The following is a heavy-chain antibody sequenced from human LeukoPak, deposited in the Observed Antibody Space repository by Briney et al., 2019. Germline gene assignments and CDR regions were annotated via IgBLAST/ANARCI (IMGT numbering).Heavy chain of an antibody. CDR2: ISSSSNYI. CDR3: ARGPEVITFSRTDY. CDR1: GFTSCIYS. J-gene: IGHJ4*02. Sequence: GGSLRLSCAASGFTSCIYSMSWVRQVPGQGLEWVSSISSSSNYIYYADSVKGRFTISRDDAENSLYLQMHSLRAEDTAVYYCARGPEVITFSRTDYWGQGTLVTVSS. V-gene: IGHV3-21*01.